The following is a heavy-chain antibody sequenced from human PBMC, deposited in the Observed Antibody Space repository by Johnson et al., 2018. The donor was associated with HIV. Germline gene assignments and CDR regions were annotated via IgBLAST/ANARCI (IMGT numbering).Heavy chain of an antibody. Sequence: QVQLVEPGGGLVKPGGSLRLSCAASGFTFRSYPMNWVRQAPGKGLEWVAVISYDGSNKYYGDSVKGRFTISRENSKNTLYLQMNSLRVEDTAVYYCAKVAVATAAGGVALDIWGPGTMVTVS. J-gene: IGHJ3*02. D-gene: IGHD6-13*01. CDR2: ISYDGSNK. V-gene: IGHV3-30-3*01. CDR1: GFTFRSYP. CDR3: AKVAVATAAGGVALDI.